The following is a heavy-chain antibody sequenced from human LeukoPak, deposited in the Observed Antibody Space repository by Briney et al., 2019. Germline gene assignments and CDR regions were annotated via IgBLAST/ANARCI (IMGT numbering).Heavy chain of an antibody. D-gene: IGHD1-26*01. CDR2: FDPEDGET. V-gene: IGHV1-24*01. Sequence: ASVKVSCKVSGYTLTELSMHWVRQAPGKGLEWMGGFDPEDGETIYAQKFQGRVTMTEDTSTDTAYVELSSLRSEDTAVYYCAASNSGSYYDFDYWGQGTLVTVSS. J-gene: IGHJ4*02. CDR1: GYTLTELS. CDR3: AASNSGSYYDFDY.